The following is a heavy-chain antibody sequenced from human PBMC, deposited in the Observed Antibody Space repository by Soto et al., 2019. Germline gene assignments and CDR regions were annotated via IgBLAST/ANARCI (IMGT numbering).Heavy chain of an antibody. Sequence: GGSLRLSCAASGFTFDDYAMHWVRQAPGKGLEWVSGISWNSGSIGYADSVKGRFTISRDNAKNSLYLQMNSLRAEDTALYCCAKVHPGYCSGGSCYGADYWGQGTLVTVSS. D-gene: IGHD2-15*01. CDR3: AKVHPGYCSGGSCYGADY. V-gene: IGHV3-9*01. J-gene: IGHJ4*02. CDR2: ISWNSGSI. CDR1: GFTFDDYA.